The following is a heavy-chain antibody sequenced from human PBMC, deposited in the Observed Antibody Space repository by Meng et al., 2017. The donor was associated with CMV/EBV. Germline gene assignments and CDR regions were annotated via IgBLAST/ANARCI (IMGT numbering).Heavy chain of an antibody. V-gene: IGHV4-34*01. CDR1: GGSFSGYY. CDR2: INHSGST. CDR3: ARGITTLGWFDP. Sequence: SETLSLTCAVYGGSFSGYYWSWIRQPPGKGLEWIGEINHSGSTNYSPSLKSRVTISVDTSKNQFSLKLSSVTAADTAVYYCARGITTLGWFDPWGQGTLVTVSS. J-gene: IGHJ5*02. D-gene: IGHD3-10*02.